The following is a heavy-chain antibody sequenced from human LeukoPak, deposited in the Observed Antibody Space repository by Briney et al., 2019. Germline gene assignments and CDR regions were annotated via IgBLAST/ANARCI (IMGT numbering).Heavy chain of an antibody. V-gene: IGHV3-30*04. D-gene: IGHD6-13*01. CDR2: ISYDGSNK. Sequence: GGSLRLSCAACGFTFSSYDMHWGRQAPGKGLEWVAVISYDGSNKYYADSVKGRFTISRDNSKNTLYLQMNSLRAEDTAVYYCARDPAAAGIVDYWGQGTLVTVSS. CDR1: GFTFSSYD. CDR3: ARDPAAAGIVDY. J-gene: IGHJ4*02.